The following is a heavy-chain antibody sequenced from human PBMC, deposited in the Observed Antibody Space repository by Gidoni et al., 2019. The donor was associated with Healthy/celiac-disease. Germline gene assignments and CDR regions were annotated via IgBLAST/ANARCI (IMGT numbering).Heavy chain of an antibody. V-gene: IGHV3-23*01. CDR3: AKVVGTEFGELLSQYYFDY. Sequence: EVQLLESGGGLVQPGGSLRLSCEASGFPFSSYAMGWVRQAPGKGLEWVAAISGSGGSTYYADSVKGRFTISRDNSKNTLYLQMNSLRAEDTAVYYCAKVVGTEFGELLSQYYFDYWGQGTLVTVSS. CDR1: GFPFSSYA. J-gene: IGHJ4*02. CDR2: ISGSGGST. D-gene: IGHD3-10*01.